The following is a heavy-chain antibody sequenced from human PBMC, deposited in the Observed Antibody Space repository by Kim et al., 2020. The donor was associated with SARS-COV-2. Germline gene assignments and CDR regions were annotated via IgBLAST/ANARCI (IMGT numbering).Heavy chain of an antibody. Sequence: GGSLRLSCAASGFIFSSYSMNWVRQAPGKGLEWVSSISGRSQYIYYADSLKGRVTISRDNAKNSVYMQMNRLRAEDTADYYCAKVWGGDESVLDFWGQGALVTVSS. J-gene: IGHJ4*02. CDR3: AKVWGGDESVLDF. D-gene: IGHD3-16*01. CDR1: GFIFSSYS. V-gene: IGHV3-21*01. CDR2: ISGRSQYI.